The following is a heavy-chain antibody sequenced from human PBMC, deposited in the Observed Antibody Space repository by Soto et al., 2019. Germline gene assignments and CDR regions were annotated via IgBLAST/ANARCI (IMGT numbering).Heavy chain of an antibody. J-gene: IGHJ5*02. D-gene: IGHD3-22*01. Sequence: PSDTLSLTCAVSGGSLSSGGYSWSWIRQPPGKGLEWIGFIYDYGTTFYNPALKSRVTISIDKSKNQFSLEMKSVTAADTAVYYCARGDSNSYSSDWYDPWGHGTLVT. CDR1: GGSLSSGGYS. CDR3: ARGDSNSYSSDWYDP. V-gene: IGHV4-30-2*01. CDR2: IYDYGTT.